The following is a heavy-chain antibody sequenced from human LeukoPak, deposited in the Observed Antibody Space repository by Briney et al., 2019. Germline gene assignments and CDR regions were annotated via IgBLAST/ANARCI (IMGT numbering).Heavy chain of an antibody. V-gene: IGHV3-21*01. CDR3: ARDPGLRYFDWTLPV. Sequence: GESLRLSCAASGFTFSSYSMNWVRQAPGKGLEWVSSISSSSSYIYYADSVKGRFTISRDNAKNSLYLQMNSLRAEDTAVYYCARDPGLRYFDWTLPVWGQGTLVTVSS. J-gene: IGHJ4*02. D-gene: IGHD3-9*01. CDR1: GFTFSSYS. CDR2: ISSSSSYI.